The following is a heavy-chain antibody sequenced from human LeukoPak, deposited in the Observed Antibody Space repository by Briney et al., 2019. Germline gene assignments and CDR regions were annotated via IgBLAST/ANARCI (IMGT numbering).Heavy chain of an antibody. D-gene: IGHD3-9*01. V-gene: IGHV3-30-3*01. J-gene: IGHJ6*02. CDR3: ARDLSLNYDILTAYGMDV. CDR1: GFTFSSYA. CDR2: ISHDGGNK. Sequence: GGSLRLSCAASGFTFSSYAMHWVRQAPGKGLEWVAVISHDGGNKYYADSVKGRFTISRDNSKNTLYLQMNSLRAEDTAVYYCARDLSLNYDILTAYGMDVWGQGTTVTVSS.